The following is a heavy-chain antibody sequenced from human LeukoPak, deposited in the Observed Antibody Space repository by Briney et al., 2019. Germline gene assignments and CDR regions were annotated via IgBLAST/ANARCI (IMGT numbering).Heavy chain of an antibody. CDR3: ARSADYGHYVSYFDY. CDR2: IKQDGSEK. V-gene: IGHV3-7*01. Sequence: GGSLRLSCAASGFTFSSYWMSWVRQAPGKGLEWVANIKQDGSEKYYVDSVKGRFTVSRDNAKNSLYLQMNSLRAEDTAVYYCARSADYGHYVSYFDYWGQGTLVTVSS. D-gene: IGHD4-17*01. J-gene: IGHJ4*02. CDR1: GFTFSSYW.